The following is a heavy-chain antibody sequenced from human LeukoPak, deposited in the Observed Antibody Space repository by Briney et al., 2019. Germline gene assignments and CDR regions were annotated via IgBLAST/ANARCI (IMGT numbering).Heavy chain of an antibody. CDR3: AKVKYSYGSGIVDY. CDR2: IWYDGSNK. V-gene: IGHV3-33*06. D-gene: IGHD5-18*01. Sequence: GGSLRLSCAASGFTFSSYGMHWVRQAPGKGLEWVEVIWYDGSNKYYADSVKGRFTISRDNSKNTLYLQMNSLRAEDTAVYYCAKVKYSYGSGIVDYWGQGTLVTVSS. CDR1: GFTFSSYG. J-gene: IGHJ4*02.